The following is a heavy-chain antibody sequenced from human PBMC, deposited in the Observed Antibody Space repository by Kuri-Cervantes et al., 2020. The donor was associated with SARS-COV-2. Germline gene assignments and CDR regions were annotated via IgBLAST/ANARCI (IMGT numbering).Heavy chain of an antibody. V-gene: IGHV3-30-3*01. J-gene: IGHJ4*02. CDR3: ARTHDSSGYYYVGRRGQFDY. Sequence: GESLKISCAASGFTFSSYAMHWVRQAPGKGLEWVAVISYDGSNKYYADSVKGRFTISRDNSKNTLYLQMNSLRAEDTAVYYCARTHDSSGYYYVGRRGQFDYWGQGTLVTVSS. CDR1: GFTFSSYA. CDR2: ISYDGSNK. D-gene: IGHD3-22*01.